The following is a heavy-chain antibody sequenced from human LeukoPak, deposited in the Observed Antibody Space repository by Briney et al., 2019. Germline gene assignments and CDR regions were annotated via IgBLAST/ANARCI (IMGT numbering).Heavy chain of an antibody. Sequence: GGSLRLSCAASGFTFSSYSMNWVRQAPGKRLEWVSPISSSSSYIYYADSVKGRFTISRDNAKNSLYLQMNSLRAEDTALYYCARWGVGDYWGQGTLVTVSS. CDR3: ARWGVGDY. J-gene: IGHJ4*02. D-gene: IGHD1-26*01. CDR1: GFTFSSYS. CDR2: ISSSSSYI. V-gene: IGHV3-21*06.